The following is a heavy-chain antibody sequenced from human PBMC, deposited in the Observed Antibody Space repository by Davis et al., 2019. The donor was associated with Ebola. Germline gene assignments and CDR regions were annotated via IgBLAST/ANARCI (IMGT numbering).Heavy chain of an antibody. CDR1: GFTFSGSA. J-gene: IGHJ6*02. CDR2: IRSKANSYAT. Sequence: GESLKISCAASGFTFSGSAMHWVRQASGKGLEWVGRIRSKANSYATAYAASVKGRFTISRDDSKNTAYLQMNSLKTEDTAVYYCIRNYAYYYYGMDVWGQGTTVTVSS. D-gene: IGHD1-7*01. V-gene: IGHV3-73*01. CDR3: IRNYAYYYYGMDV.